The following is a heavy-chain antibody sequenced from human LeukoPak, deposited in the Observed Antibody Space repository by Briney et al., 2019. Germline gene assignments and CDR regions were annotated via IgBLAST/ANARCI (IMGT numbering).Heavy chain of an antibody. Sequence: ASVKVSCKASGYTFTSYTMHWVRQAPGQRLEWMGWINAGNGNTKYPHEFQGRVTITRDTSASTAYMELSSLRSEDMAVYYCARDFNWGLPIDYWGQGTLVTVSS. J-gene: IGHJ4*02. CDR1: GYTFTSYT. V-gene: IGHV1-3*03. CDR2: INAGNGNT. CDR3: ARDFNWGLPIDY. D-gene: IGHD7-27*01.